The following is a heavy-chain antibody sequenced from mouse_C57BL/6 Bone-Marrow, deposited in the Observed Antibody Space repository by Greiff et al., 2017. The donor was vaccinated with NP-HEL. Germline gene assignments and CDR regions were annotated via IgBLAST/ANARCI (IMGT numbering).Heavy chain of an antibody. J-gene: IGHJ1*03. D-gene: IGHD1-1*01. CDR3: ARMRRYYYGSSPGWYFDV. CDR1: GFSLSTSGMG. CDR2: IYWDDDK. V-gene: IGHV8-12*01. Sequence: QVQLQQSGPGILQSSQTLSLTCSFSGFSLSTSGMGVSWIRQPSGKGLEWLAHIYWDDDKRYNPSLKSRLPLSKDTSRNQVFLKITSVDTADTATYYCARMRRYYYGSSPGWYFDVWGTGTTVTVSS.